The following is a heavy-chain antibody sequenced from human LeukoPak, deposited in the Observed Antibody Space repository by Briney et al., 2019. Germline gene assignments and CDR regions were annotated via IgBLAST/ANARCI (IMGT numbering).Heavy chain of an antibody. CDR1: GGSISSGGYS. D-gene: IGHD3-22*01. J-gene: IGHJ1*01. V-gene: IGHV4-61*02. CDR2: IYTTGST. Sequence: SETLSLTCAVSGGSISSGGYSWSWIRQPAGKGLEWIGRIYTTGSTNYSPSLKSRVTMSVDTSKNQFSLKLSSVTAADTAVYYCATESSGYQGYFQYWGQGTLVIVSS. CDR3: ATESSGYQGYFQY.